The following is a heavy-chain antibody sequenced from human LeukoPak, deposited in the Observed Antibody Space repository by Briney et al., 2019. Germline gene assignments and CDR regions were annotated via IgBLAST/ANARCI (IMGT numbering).Heavy chain of an antibody. CDR1: GFAFDTYS. Sequence: GSLRLSCAASGFAFDTYSMTWVRQAPGKGLEWIGRLHNSGSTNYNPSLQSRVTISVDTSKNQFSLKMTSATAADTAVYFCARDPLRSSFDPWGQGILVTVSS. D-gene: IGHD6-13*01. CDR2: LHNSGST. CDR3: ARDPLRSSFDP. J-gene: IGHJ5*02. V-gene: IGHV4-4*07.